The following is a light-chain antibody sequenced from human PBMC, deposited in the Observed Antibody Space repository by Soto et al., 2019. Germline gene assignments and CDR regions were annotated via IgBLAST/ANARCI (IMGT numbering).Light chain of an antibody. J-gene: IGKJ1*01. CDR2: DAS. V-gene: IGKV1-5*01. CDR3: KECDGYSPWT. Sequence: DIQMTQSPSTLSASVGDRVTITCRASQSISTWLAWYQQKPGRAPNLLIYDASTLESGVPSRFRGSGSGTEFTLTINSLQPNDFATYYCKECDGYSPWTFGQGTRWIS. CDR1: QSISTW.